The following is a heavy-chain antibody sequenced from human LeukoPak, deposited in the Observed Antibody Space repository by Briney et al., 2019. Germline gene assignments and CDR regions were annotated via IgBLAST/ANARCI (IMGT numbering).Heavy chain of an antibody. CDR1: GFTFSSYA. V-gene: IGHV3-23*01. D-gene: IGHD2-15*01. CDR2: ISGSGGST. CDR3: AKDKGIVVVVAAIVFDY. Sequence: PGGSLRLSYAASGFTFSSYAMSWVRQAPGKGLEWVSAISGSGGSTYYADSVKGRFTISRDNSKNTLYLQMNSLRAEDTAVYYCAKDKGIVVVVAAIVFDYWGQGTLVTVSS. J-gene: IGHJ4*02.